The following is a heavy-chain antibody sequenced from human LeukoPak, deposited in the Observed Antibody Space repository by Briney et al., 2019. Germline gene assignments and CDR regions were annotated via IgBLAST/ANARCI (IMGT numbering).Heavy chain of an antibody. CDR3: ARVDGFGAYYQGTIFDY. Sequence: GGSLRLSCAASGFTFDDYGMSWVRQAPGKGLEWVSGINWNGGSTGYADSLKGRFTISRDNAKNSLYLQMNSLRAEDTALYYCARVDGFGAYYQGTIFDYWRQGTLVTVSS. CDR2: INWNGGST. D-gene: IGHD4-17*01. J-gene: IGHJ4*02. V-gene: IGHV3-20*04. CDR1: GFTFDDYG.